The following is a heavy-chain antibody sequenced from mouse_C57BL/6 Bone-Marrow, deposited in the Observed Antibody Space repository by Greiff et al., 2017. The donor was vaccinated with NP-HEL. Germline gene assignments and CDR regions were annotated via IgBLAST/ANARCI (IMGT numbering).Heavy chain of an antibody. CDR2: IYPRSGNT. D-gene: IGHD2-3*01. Sequence: VHLVESGAELARPGASVKLSCKASGYTFTSYGISWVKQRTGQGLEWIGEIYPRSGNTYYNEKFKGKATLTADKSSSTAYMELRSLTSEDSAVYFCARYYDGYYPFAYWGQGTLVTVSA. J-gene: IGHJ3*01. CDR1: GYTFTSYG. CDR3: ARYYDGYYPFAY. V-gene: IGHV1-81*01.